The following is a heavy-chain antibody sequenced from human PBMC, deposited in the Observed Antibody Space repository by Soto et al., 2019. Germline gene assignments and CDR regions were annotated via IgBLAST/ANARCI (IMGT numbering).Heavy chain of an antibody. CDR2: ISGSNNRT. D-gene: IGHD2-15*01. CDR1: GFTFSNYA. Sequence: EVQLLESGGGLVQPGGSLRLSCAASGFTFSNYAMNWVRQAPGKGLEWVSIISGSNNRTYYADSVKGRFTISRDNSQNTLYPQINSLRGDDTAQYFCANSTIVGGITGWGPGTLVTV. V-gene: IGHV3-23*01. J-gene: IGHJ4*01. CDR3: ANSTIVGGITG.